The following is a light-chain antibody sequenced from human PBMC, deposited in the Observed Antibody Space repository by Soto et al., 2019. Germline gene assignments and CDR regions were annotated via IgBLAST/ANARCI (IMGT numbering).Light chain of an antibody. J-gene: IGKJ5*01. CDR2: DAS. Sequence: DIQMTQSPSMLSAAVVDRVTISFRASQNVSTWLAWYQQKPGKAPKVLIYDASSLESGVPSRFSGSGSGTQFTLTISSLQPDDFATYYCQQYNTYSTFGQGTRLEIK. CDR1: QNVSTW. CDR3: QQYNTYST. V-gene: IGKV1-5*01.